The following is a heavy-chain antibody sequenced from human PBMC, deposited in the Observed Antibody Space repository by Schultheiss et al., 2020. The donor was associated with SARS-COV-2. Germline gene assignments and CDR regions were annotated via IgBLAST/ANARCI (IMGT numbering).Heavy chain of an antibody. CDR1: GGSFSGYY. CDR2: IYYSGST. Sequence: LRLSCAVYGGSFSGYYWSWIRQHPGKGLEWIGYIYYSGSTYYNPSLKSRVTISVDTSKNQFSLKLSSVTAADTAVYYCVKEEGHGPNNFDYWGQGTLVTVSS. J-gene: IGHJ4*02. V-gene: IGHV4-31*11. D-gene: IGHD2/OR15-2a*01. CDR3: VKEEGHGPNNFDY.